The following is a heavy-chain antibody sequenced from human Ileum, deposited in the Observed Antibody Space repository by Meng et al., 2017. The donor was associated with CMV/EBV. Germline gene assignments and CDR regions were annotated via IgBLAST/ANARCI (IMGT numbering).Heavy chain of an antibody. D-gene: IGHD1-7*01. CDR3: AKDIGTTNFYDAFDA. V-gene: IGHV3-43*02. CDR2: IYWDGGRT. Sequence: GESLKISCEASGFKYDAVAMSWVRQVPGKGLEWVSLIYWDGGRTSYTESVKGRFTNSRDNSKSSLYLQMNSLRPEDTGLYFCAKDIGTTNFYDAFDAWGQGTMVTVSS. CDR1: GFKYDAVA. J-gene: IGHJ3*01.